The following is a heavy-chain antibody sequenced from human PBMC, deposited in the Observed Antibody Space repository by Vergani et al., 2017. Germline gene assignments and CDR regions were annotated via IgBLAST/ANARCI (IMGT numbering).Heavy chain of an antibody. V-gene: IGHV4-31*03. CDR3: ARDTRFETNWFDP. J-gene: IGHJ5*02. Sequence: QVQLQESGPGLVKPSQTLSLTCTVSGGSISSGGYYWSWIRQHPGKGLEWIGYIDYSGSTYYNPSLTSRVTISVDTSKNQFSLRLSSVTAADTAVYYCARDTRFETNWFDPWGQGTLVTVSS. D-gene: IGHD3-10*01. CDR2: IDYSGST. CDR1: GGSISSGGYY.